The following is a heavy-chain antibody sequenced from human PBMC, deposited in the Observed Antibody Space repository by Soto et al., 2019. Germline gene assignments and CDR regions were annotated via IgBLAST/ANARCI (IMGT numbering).Heavy chain of an antibody. CDR3: ARGVATRRRPRGMDG. CDR1: SGPLTGYY. V-gene: IGHV4-34*01. J-gene: IGHJ6*02. CDR2: MNHSGNT. D-gene: IGHD6-6*01. Sequence: QVQLQQWGPGLVKPSETLCLTCAVDSGPLTGYYWTWIRQSPGKGLEWIGEMNHSGNTDYNPSLKRRVSIPMDTSKNPLSLSLSSVTAADTADDFCARGVATRRRPRGMDGWGQGTTVVVSS.